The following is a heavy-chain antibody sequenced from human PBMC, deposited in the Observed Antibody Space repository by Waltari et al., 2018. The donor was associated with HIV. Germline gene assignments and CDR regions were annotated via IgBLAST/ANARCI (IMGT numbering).Heavy chain of an antibody. D-gene: IGHD6-13*01. CDR1: GFTVCANY. CDR3: ARSAEKQQFSIIHYYYYYPMDV. Sequence: VESGGGKVRPGGSLRISCEAFGFTVCANYLSCVLQTQGRGLDWISIMYSDGSTNYADSVRGRFTISRDTSNNTLFLEMKRLRAEDTAVYYCARSAEKQQFSIIHYYYYYPMDVWGQGTTVTVSS. CDR2: MYSDGST. V-gene: IGHV3-66*01. J-gene: IGHJ6*02.